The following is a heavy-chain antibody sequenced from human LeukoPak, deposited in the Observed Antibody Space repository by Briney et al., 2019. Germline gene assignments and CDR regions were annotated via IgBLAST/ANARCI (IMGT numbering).Heavy chain of an antibody. CDR3: ASARDPHFDY. J-gene: IGHJ4*02. CDR1: GFTLSSYW. Sequence: GGSLRLSCAASGFTLSSYWMSWVRQAPGKGLEWVTNITPDGSEKYYVDSVKGRFTISRDNAKTSLYLQMNSRRAEDTAVYYCASARDPHFDYWGQGTLVTVSS. CDR2: ITPDGSEK. V-gene: IGHV3-7*02.